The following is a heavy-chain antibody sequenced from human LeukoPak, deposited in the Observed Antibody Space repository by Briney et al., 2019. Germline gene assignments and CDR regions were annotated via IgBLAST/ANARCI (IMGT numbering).Heavy chain of an antibody. Sequence: GGSLRLSCAASGFTFSSYGMHWVRQAPGKGLEWVAVISYDGSNKYYADSVKGRFTISRDNSKNTLYLQMNSLRAEDTAVYYCAKAGGRFRELFDYWGQGTLVTVSS. D-gene: IGHD3-10*01. CDR2: ISYDGSNK. J-gene: IGHJ4*02. CDR1: GFTFSSYG. CDR3: AKAGGRFRELFDY. V-gene: IGHV3-30*18.